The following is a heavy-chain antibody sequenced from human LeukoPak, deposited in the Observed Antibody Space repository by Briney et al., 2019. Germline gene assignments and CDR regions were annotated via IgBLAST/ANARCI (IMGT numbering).Heavy chain of an antibody. CDR3: ARDLGWWELAYCGGDCGDYFDY. Sequence: PGGSLRLSCAASGFTFSSYSMNWVRQAPGKGLEWVSSISSSSSYIYYADSVKGRFTISRDNAKNSLYLQMNSLRAEDTAVYYCARDLGWWELAYCGGDCGDYFDYWGQGTLVTVSS. CDR2: ISSSSSYI. CDR1: GFTFSSYS. D-gene: IGHD2-21*02. V-gene: IGHV3-21*01. J-gene: IGHJ4*02.